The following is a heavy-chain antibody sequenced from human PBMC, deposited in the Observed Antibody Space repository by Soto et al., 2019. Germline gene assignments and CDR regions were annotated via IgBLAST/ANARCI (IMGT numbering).Heavy chain of an antibody. V-gene: IGHV1-46*01. CDR3: AREIVVVVAAPPGGMDV. J-gene: IGHJ6*02. D-gene: IGHD2-15*01. Sequence: QVQLVQSGAEVKKPGASVKVSCKASGYTFTSYYMHWVRQAPGQGLEWMGIINPSGGSTSYAQKFPGRVTMTRDTSTSTVYMELSSLRSEDTAVYYCAREIVVVVAAPPGGMDVWGQGTTVTVSS. CDR1: GYTFTSYY. CDR2: INPSGGST.